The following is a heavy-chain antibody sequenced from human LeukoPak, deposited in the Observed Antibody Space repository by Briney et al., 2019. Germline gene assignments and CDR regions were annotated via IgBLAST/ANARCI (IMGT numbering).Heavy chain of an antibody. CDR2: INPSGGST. Sequence: ASVKASCKASGYTFTSYYMHWVQQAPGQGLEWMGIINPSGGSTSYAQKFQGRVTMTRDTSTSTVYMELSSLRSEDTAVYYCARGAYYYYYMDVWGKGTTVTISS. CDR1: GYTFTSYY. CDR3: ARGAYYYYYMDV. J-gene: IGHJ6*03. V-gene: IGHV1-46*01.